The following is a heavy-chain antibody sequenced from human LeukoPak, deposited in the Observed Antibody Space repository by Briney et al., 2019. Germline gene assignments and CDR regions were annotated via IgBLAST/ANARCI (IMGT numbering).Heavy chain of an antibody. D-gene: IGHD5-18*01. V-gene: IGHV4-39*07. CDR3: AREKIQLMNYFDY. CDR2: IYYSGST. CDR1: GGSISSSSYY. Sequence: SETLSLTCTVSGGSISSSSYYWGWIRQPPGKGLEWIGSIYYSGSTYYNPSLKSRVTISVDTSKNQFSLKLSSVTAADTAVYYCAREKIQLMNYFDYWGQGTLVTVSS. J-gene: IGHJ4*02.